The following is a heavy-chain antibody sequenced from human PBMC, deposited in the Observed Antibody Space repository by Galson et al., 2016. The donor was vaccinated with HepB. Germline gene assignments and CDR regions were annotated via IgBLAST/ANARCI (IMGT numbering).Heavy chain of an antibody. J-gene: IGHJ4*02. V-gene: IGHV3-23*01. CDR3: IGAFF. D-gene: IGHD3-3*02. CDR1: GFSFSTYA. CDR2: ISGSGINT. Sequence: SLRLSCAASGFSFSTYAMSWVRQAPGKGLEWVSGISGSGINTYYADSVKGRFTISRDNSKNTLFLQMNSLRVEDTAAYYCIGAFFWGQGTLVTVSP.